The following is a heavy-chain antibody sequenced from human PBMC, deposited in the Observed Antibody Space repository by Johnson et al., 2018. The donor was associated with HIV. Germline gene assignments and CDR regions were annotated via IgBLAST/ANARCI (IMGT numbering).Heavy chain of an antibody. CDR3: ARGRGYSSSNDAFDI. CDR1: GFTFSSYA. Sequence: VQLVESGGGVVQPGRSLRLSCAASGFTFSSYAMHWVRQATGKGLEWVAVISYDGSNKYYADSVKGRFTISRDNSKNTVYLQMNSLRAEDTAVYYCARGRGYSSSNDAFDIWGQGTMVTVSS. D-gene: IGHD6-13*01. V-gene: IGHV3-30*04. CDR2: ISYDGSNK. J-gene: IGHJ3*02.